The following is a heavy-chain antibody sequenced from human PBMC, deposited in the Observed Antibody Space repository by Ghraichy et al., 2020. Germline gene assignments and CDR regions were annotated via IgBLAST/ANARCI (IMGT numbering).Heavy chain of an antibody. Sequence: SETLSLTCTVSGGSISSGGYYWSWIRQHPGKGLEWIGYIYYSGSTYYNPSLKSRVTISVDTSKNQFSLKLSPVTAADTAVYYCARDRVGGKGSGSYSGTGMDVWGQGTTVTVSS. D-gene: IGHD3-10*01. CDR2: IYYSGST. CDR3: ARDRVGGKGSGSYSGTGMDV. CDR1: GGSISSGGYY. J-gene: IGHJ6*02. V-gene: IGHV4-31*03.